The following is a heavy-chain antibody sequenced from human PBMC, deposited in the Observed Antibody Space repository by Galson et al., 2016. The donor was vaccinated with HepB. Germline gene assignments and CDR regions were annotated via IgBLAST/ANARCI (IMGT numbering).Heavy chain of an antibody. CDR3: ARQKSSGWEKGTFDF. D-gene: IGHD6-19*01. V-gene: IGHV4-34*01. CDR2: VYYIGGP. J-gene: IGHJ3*01. CDR1: GGSLSGNF. Sequence: SETLSLTCDVYGGSLSGNFWSWIRQPPGKGLEWIATVYYIGGPYYNPSLKSRVTISVDTSKNQFSLQLNYVTAADMAVYYCARQKSSGWEKGTFDFWGPGTMVTFSS.